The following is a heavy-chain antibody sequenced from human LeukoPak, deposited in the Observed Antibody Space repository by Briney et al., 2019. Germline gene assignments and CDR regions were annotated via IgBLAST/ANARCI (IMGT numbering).Heavy chain of an antibody. CDR1: GFTFSSCA. CDR3: ASHGEDTATTRWDSAL. V-gene: IGHV3-23*01. J-gene: IGHJ2*01. Sequence: GGSLRLSCAASGFTFSSCAMSWVRQAPGKGLEWVSSISGSGDSTYYADSVKGRFTISRDNSKNTLYLQMNSLRAEDTAVYHCASHGEDTATTRWDSALWGRGTLVTVSS. D-gene: IGHD4-17*01. CDR2: ISGSGDST.